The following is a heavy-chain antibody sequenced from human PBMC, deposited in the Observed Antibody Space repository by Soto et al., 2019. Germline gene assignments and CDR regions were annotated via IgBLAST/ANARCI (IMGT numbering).Heavy chain of an antibody. J-gene: IGHJ4*02. D-gene: IGHD3-22*01. Sequence: EVHLLESVGGLVQPGGSLRLSCAASGFTFSNYAMAWVRQAPGKGLERLSVISGGATSTYYADSVKVRFTISRDDSKNTLFLQINSLGAEDTALYYCAKCFGTSCYLTLDYCGQGTLVTVSS. CDR2: ISGGATST. V-gene: IGHV3-23*01. CDR1: GFTFSNYA. CDR3: AKCFGTSCYLTLDY.